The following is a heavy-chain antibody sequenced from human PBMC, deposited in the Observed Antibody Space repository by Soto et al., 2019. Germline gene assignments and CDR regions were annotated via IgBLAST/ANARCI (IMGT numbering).Heavy chain of an antibody. V-gene: IGHV1-46*01. CDR3: AGDPNYYDSSGYPPDYFDS. Sequence: ASVKVSCKASGYTFTSYYMHWVRQAPGQGLEWMGIINPSGGSTSYAQKFQGRVTMTRGTSTSTVYMELSSLRSEDTAVYYCAGDPNYYDSSGYPPDYFDSWGQGTLVTVS. D-gene: IGHD3-22*01. CDR1: GYTFTSYY. J-gene: IGHJ4*02. CDR2: INPSGGST.